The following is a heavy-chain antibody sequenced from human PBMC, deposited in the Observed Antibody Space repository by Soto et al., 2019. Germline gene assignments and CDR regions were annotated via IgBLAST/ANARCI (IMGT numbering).Heavy chain of an antibody. J-gene: IGHJ4*02. Sequence: QLQLQESGSGLVKPSQTLSLTCAVSGGSISSGGYSWSWIRQPPGKGLAWIGYIYHSGSTYYNPSLKSRVTISVDRSKNQCSLKLSSVTAADTAVYYCASAGGLGAVAADYWGQGTLVTVSS. CDR2: IYHSGST. CDR1: GGSISSGGYS. D-gene: IGHD6-19*01. CDR3: ASAGGLGAVAADY. V-gene: IGHV4-30-2*01.